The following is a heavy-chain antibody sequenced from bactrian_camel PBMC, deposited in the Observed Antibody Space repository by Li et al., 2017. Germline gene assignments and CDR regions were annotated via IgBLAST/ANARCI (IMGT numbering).Heavy chain of an antibody. CDR1: GYSYSDVC. CDR2: IDRDGTT. D-gene: IGHD5*01. CDR3: ATGGGWGFGY. J-gene: IGHJ6*01. V-gene: IGHV3S53*01. Sequence: HVQLVESGGGSVQAGETLRLSCTAAGYSYSDVCMGWYRQAPGKGLEWVAAIDRDGTTTYGDSVKGRFTISEDNGKNTTYLQMNSLRPEDAAVYYCATGGGWGFGYWGQGTQVTVS.